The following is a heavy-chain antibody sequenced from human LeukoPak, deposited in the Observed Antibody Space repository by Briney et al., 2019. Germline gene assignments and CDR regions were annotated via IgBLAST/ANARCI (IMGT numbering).Heavy chain of an antibody. J-gene: IGHJ6*02. CDR1: GYSFTNYK. CDR2: VHPGDPDT. Sequence: TGESLKISCKGSGYSFTNYKIAWVRQMPGKGLEWMGLVHPGDPDTRYSTSFQGQVVLSGDKSTNTAYMQWDSLKASDTAIYYCARHNFGMDVWGQGTTVTVSS. CDR3: ARHNFGMDV. V-gene: IGHV5-51*01.